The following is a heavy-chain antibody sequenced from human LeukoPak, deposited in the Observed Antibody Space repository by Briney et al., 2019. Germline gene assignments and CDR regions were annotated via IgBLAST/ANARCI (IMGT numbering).Heavy chain of an antibody. V-gene: IGHV3-11*01. J-gene: IGHJ6*03. CDR1: GFTFSSYA. CDR2: ISSSGSTI. Sequence: GGSLRLSCAASGFTFSSYAMSWIRQAPGKGLECVSYISSSGSTIYYADSVKGRFTISRDNAKNSLYLQMNSLRAEDTAVYYCARTRGSYNYYYYYMDVWGKGTTVTVSS. CDR3: ARTRGSYNYYYYYMDV. D-gene: IGHD3-16*01.